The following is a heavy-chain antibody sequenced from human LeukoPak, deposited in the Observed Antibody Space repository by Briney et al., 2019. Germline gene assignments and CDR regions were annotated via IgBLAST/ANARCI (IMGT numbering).Heavy chain of an antibody. Sequence: KSSETLSLTCTVSGGSISSGGYYWSWIRQHPGKGLEWIGYIYYSGSTYYNPSLKSRVTISVDTSKNQFSLKLSSVTAADTAVYYCARTRPYDPQFWFDPWGQGTLVTVSS. CDR2: IYYSGST. J-gene: IGHJ5*02. D-gene: IGHD3-22*01. V-gene: IGHV4-31*03. CDR1: GGSISSGGYY. CDR3: ARTRPYDPQFWFDP.